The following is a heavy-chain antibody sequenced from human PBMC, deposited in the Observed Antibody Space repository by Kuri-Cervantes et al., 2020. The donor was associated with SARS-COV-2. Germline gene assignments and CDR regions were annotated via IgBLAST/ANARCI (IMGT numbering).Heavy chain of an antibody. CDR3: ARDPHYYGSGSSGP. J-gene: IGHJ5*02. D-gene: IGHD3-10*01. CDR1: GGTFSSYA. CDR2: IIPILGIA. Sequence: SVKVSCKASGGTFSSYAISWVRQAPGQGLEWMGRIIPILGIADYAQKFQGRVTITADKSTITAYMELSSLRSEDTAVYYCARDPHYYGSGSSGPWGQGTLVTVSS. V-gene: IGHV1-69*04.